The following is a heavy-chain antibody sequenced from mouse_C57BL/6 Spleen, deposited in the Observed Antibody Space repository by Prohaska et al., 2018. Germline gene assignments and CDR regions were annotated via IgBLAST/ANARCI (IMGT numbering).Heavy chain of an antibody. J-gene: IGHJ2*01. CDR3: ARGDYGSSYYFDY. CDR1: GYAFTNYL. Sequence: QVQLQQSGAELVRPGTSVKVSCKASGYAFTNYLIEWVKQRPGQGLEWIGVINPGSGGTNYNEKFKGKATLTADKSSSTAYMQLSSLTSEDSAVYFCARGDYGSSYYFDYWGQGTTLTVSS. V-gene: IGHV1-54*01. D-gene: IGHD1-1*01. CDR2: INPGSGGT.